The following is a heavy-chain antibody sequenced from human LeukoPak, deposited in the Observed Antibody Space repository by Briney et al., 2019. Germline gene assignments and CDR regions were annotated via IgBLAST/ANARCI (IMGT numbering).Heavy chain of an antibody. CDR3: ARGRTFDN. Sequence: KPSETLSPNCSGSGGSISSFYWGWIRQPPGKGLEWIGNIYDRGSTKYKPSLKSRVTISVDTSKNQFSLRLSSVTAADTAVYYCARGRTFDNWGQGTLVTVSS. CDR1: GGSISSFY. CDR2: IYDRGST. J-gene: IGHJ4*02. V-gene: IGHV4-59*01.